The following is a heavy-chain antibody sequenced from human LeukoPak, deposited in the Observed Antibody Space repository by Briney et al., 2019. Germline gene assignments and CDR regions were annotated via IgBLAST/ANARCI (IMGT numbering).Heavy chain of an antibody. CDR3: ARHVWNSDILTGYYYFDY. D-gene: IGHD3-9*01. CDR2: IYYSGST. Sequence: PSQTLSLTCTVSGGSISSGGYYWGWIRQPPGKGLEWIGSIYYSGSTYYNPSLKSRVTISVDTSKTQFSLKLSSVTAADTAMYYCARHVWNSDILTGYYYFDYWGQGTLVTVSS. J-gene: IGHJ4*02. CDR1: GGSISSGGYY. V-gene: IGHV4-39*01.